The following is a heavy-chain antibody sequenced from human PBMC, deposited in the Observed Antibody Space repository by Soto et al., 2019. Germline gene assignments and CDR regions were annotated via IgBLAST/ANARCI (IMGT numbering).Heavy chain of an antibody. Sequence: EVQLVESGGGLVQPGGSLRLSCAASGFTFSSYDMHWVRQATGKGLEWVSAIGTAGDTYYPGSVKGRFTISRENAKHSLYLQMNSLRAGDTAVYYCARTGYTSGMDVWGQGTTVTVSS. CDR3: ARTGYTSGMDV. CDR1: GFTFSSYD. V-gene: IGHV3-13*01. J-gene: IGHJ6*02. D-gene: IGHD6-13*01. CDR2: IGTAGDT.